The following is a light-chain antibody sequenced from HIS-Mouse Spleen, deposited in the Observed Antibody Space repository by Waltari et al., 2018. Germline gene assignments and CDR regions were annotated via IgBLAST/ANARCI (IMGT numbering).Light chain of an antibody. Sequence: DIQMTQSPPSLSASVGARVTITCQASQDISNYFNWYQQKPGKAPKLLNYDASNLETGVPSRFSGSGSGTDFTFTISSLQPEDIATYYCQQYDNLHRLTFGPGTKVDIK. J-gene: IGKJ3*01. CDR2: DAS. V-gene: IGKV1-33*01. CDR3: QQYDNLHRLT. CDR1: QDISNY.